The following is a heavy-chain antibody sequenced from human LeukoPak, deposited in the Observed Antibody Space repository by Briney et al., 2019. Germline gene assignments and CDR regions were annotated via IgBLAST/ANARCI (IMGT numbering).Heavy chain of an antibody. D-gene: IGHD2-21*02. CDR2: ISSSSYI. CDR1: GFTFSSYS. Sequence: PGGSLRLSCAASGFTFSSYSMNWVRQAPGKGLEWVSSISSSSYIYYADSVKGRFTISRDNAKNSLYLQMNSLRAEDTAVYYCASLVVVTAENWFDPWGQGTLVTVSS. V-gene: IGHV3-21*01. J-gene: IGHJ5*02. CDR3: ASLVVVTAENWFDP.